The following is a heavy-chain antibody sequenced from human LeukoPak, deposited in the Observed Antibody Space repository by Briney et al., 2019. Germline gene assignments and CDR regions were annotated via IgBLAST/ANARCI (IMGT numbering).Heavy chain of an antibody. J-gene: IGHJ3*02. V-gene: IGHV4-39*06. CDR1: GGSISSSSYY. CDR2: IYYSANT. Sequence: PSETLSLTCTVSGGSISSSSYYWGWIRQPPGKGLEWIGTIYYSANTYSNPSLKSRVTISIDTSKNQFPLKLSSVTAADTAVYYCAKDSSSWLTANDAFDIWGQGTMVTVSS. CDR3: AKDSSSWLTANDAFDI. D-gene: IGHD6-13*01.